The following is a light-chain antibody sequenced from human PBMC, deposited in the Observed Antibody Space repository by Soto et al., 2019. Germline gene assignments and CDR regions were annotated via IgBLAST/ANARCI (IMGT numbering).Light chain of an antibody. CDR2: DNN. Sequence: VLTQPPSASGTPGQRVTISCSGSNSNIGSNTVNWYQQLPGTAPKLLIYDNNKRPSGVPGRFSDSKSGTSASLAISGLQSEDEADYYCASWDDRLNGVIFGGGTKLIVL. CDR3: ASWDDRLNGVI. J-gene: IGLJ2*01. V-gene: IGLV1-44*01. CDR1: NSNIGSNT.